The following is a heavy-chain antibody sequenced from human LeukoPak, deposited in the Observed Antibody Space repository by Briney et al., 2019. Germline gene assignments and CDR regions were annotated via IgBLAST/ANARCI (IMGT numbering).Heavy chain of an antibody. CDR3: ARTTPAFDY. D-gene: IGHD4-11*01. CDR2: IYYRGST. J-gene: IGHJ4*02. V-gene: IGHV4-59*01. CDR1: CGPISSYD. Sequence: MTSETLSLTCTVSCGPISSYDWIWIRQPPGKGLEGIGYIYYRGSTNYNPSLKSRVTISVDTPKNQFSLKLRSVTAADTAVYYCARTTPAFDYWGQGTLVTVSS.